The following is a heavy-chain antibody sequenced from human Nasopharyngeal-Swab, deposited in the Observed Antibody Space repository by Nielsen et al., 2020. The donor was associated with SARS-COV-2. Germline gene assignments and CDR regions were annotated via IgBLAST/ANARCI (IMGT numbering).Heavy chain of an antibody. CDR2: IIPIFGTA. CDR3: AREDAVQGVINYYYYMDV. V-gene: IGHV1-69*01. Sequence: WVRQAPGQGLEWMGGIIPIFGTANYAQKFQGRVTITADESTSTAYMELSSLRSEDTAVYYCAREDAVQGVINYYYYMDVWGKGTTVTVSS. D-gene: IGHD3-10*01. J-gene: IGHJ6*03.